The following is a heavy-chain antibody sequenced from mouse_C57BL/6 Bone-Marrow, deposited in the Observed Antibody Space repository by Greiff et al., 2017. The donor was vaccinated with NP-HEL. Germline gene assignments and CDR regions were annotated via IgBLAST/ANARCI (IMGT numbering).Heavy chain of an antibody. J-gene: IGHJ4*01. Sequence: EVQLKQSGPGLAKPSQTLSLTCSVSGYSITSDYWNWIRQFPGNKLEYMGYISYSGSTYSNPSLKSRISITRDTSKNQYYLHLNSVTTEDTATYYCARSPLWLRRNYYAMDYWGQGTSVTVSS. D-gene: IGHD2-2*01. CDR3: ARSPLWLRRNYYAMDY. CDR1: GYSITSDY. V-gene: IGHV3-8*01. CDR2: ISYSGST.